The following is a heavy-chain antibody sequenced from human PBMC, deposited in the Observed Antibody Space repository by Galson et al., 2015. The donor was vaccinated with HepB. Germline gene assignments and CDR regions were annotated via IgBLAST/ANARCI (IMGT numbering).Heavy chain of an antibody. D-gene: IGHD3-10*01. CDR3: AREGYYGSGSYYNDYGMDV. J-gene: IGHJ6*02. CDR2: INPSGGST. V-gene: IGHV1-46*01. Sequence: SVKVSCKASGYTFTSYYMHWVRQAPGQGLEWMGTINPSGGSTSYAQKFQGRVTMTRDTSTSTVYMELSSLRSEDTAVYYCAREGYYGSGSYYNDYGMDVWGQGTTVTVSS. CDR1: GYTFTSYY.